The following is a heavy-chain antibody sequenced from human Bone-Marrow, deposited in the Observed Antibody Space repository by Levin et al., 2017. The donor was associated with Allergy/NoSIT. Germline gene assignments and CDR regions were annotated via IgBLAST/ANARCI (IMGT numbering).Heavy chain of an antibody. Sequence: PGASVKVSCAASGFTFRTFSMHWVRQAPGKGLEWVSSINSGSTYTFYADSVKGRFTISRDNAKNSLYLQINSLRAEDTAVYYCATPPRPITMVKEDYYYMDVWGKGTTVTVSS. CDR2: INSGSTYT. J-gene: IGHJ6*03. V-gene: IGHV3-21*01. D-gene: IGHD3-10*01. CDR3: ATPPRPITMVKEDYYYMDV. CDR1: GFTFRTFS.